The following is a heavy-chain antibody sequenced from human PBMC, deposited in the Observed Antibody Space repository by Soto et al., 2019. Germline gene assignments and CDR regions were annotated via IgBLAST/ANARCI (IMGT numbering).Heavy chain of an antibody. J-gene: IGHJ3*02. CDR2: ISAYNGNT. V-gene: IGHV1-18*01. CDR1: GYTFTSYG. D-gene: IGHD3-3*01. Sequence: QVQLVQSGAEVKKPGASVKVSCKASGYTFTSYGISWVRQAPGQGLEWMGWISAYNGNTNYAQKLQGRVTMTTDTATSTADMELRSLRSDDTAVYYCARDVGWRGGAPHAFDIWGQGKMVTVSS. CDR3: ARDVGWRGGAPHAFDI.